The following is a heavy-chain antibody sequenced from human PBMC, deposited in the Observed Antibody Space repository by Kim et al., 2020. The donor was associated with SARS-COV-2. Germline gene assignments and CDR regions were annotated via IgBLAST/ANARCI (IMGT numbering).Heavy chain of an antibody. D-gene: IGHD2-2*02. Sequence: SETLSLTCTVSSGSTGVYYWSWIRQPPGKGLEWIGYIYHSGSTNYNPSLKSRVTISLDVSKNYVSLKLDTVTAADTAVYYCARGYRLDYWGQGTLVTVSA. CDR1: SGSTGVYY. V-gene: IGHV4-59*01. CDR3: ARGYRLDY. J-gene: IGHJ4*02. CDR2: IYHSGST.